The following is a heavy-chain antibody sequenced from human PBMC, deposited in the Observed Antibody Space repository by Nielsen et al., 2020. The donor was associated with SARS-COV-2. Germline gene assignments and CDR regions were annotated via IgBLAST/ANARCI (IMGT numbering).Heavy chain of an antibody. D-gene: IGHD3-10*01. CDR3: TRSGSHSDFDY. Sequence: ASVKVSCKGSGYTFISYGVSWVQQAPGQGLEWVGWISPYTGDTKYIQKLQGRVTLTTGTSSSTAYMEVRGLRSDDTAVYYCTRSGSHSDFDYWGQGTLVTVSS. V-gene: IGHV1-18*01. CDR2: ISPYTGDT. J-gene: IGHJ4*02. CDR1: GYTFISYG.